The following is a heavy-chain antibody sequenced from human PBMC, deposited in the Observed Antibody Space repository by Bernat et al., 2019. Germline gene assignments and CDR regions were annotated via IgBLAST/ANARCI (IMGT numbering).Heavy chain of an antibody. V-gene: IGHV3-30*18. CDR3: TKSPTRATEGDYDVLTGYYTNRPRHYFDS. CDR2: MSSDGSDI. CDR1: GFTFSNYA. Sequence: GGGVVQPGRSLGLSCAASGFTFSNYAMHWVRQAPGKGPEWVALMSSDGSDIYYADSVKGRFTISRDNSKNTLYLQMNSLRTEDTAVYYCTKSPTRATEGDYDVLTGYYTNRPRHYFDSWGQGALVTVSS. J-gene: IGHJ4*02. D-gene: IGHD3-9*01.